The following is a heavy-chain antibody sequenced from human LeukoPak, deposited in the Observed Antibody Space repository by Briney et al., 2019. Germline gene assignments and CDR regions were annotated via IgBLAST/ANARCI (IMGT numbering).Heavy chain of an antibody. Sequence: GGSLRLSCAASGFTFSSYAMSWVRQAPGKGLEWVSAISGSGGSTYYADSGKGRFTISRDNSKNTLYLQMNSLSAEDTAVYYCAKDPVFYGDGSYFDYWGQGTLVTVSS. J-gene: IGHJ4*02. CDR3: AKDPVFYGDGSYFDY. CDR2: ISGSGGST. CDR1: GFTFSSYA. V-gene: IGHV3-23*01. D-gene: IGHD4-17*01.